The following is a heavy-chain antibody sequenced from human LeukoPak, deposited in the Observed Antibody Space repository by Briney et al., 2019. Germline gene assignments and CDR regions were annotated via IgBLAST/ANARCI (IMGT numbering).Heavy chain of an antibody. V-gene: IGHV1-18*01. Sequence: ASVKVSCKPSGYTFTSYGISWVRQAPGQGLEWMGWVSAYNGNTNYAQKLQGRVTMTTDTSTSTAYMELRSLRSDDTAVYYCARVNLELWWFDPWGQGTLVTVSS. D-gene: IGHD1-7*01. CDR3: ARVNLELWWFDP. CDR1: GYTFTSYG. CDR2: VSAYNGNT. J-gene: IGHJ5*02.